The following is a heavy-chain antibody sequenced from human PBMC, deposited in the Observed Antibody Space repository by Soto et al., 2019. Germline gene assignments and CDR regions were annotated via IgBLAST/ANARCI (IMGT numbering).Heavy chain of an antibody. CDR2: INAGNGHT. J-gene: IGHJ4*02. CDR3: ARGIWTMARGAYYFDH. CDR1: GYTFSNYA. D-gene: IGHD3-10*01. V-gene: IGHV1-3*01. Sequence: ASVKVSCKASGYTFSNYAMQWVRQAPGQRLEWMGWINAGNGHTKYSQNFQGRVTITRDTSASTAYMELSSLISEDAAVYYCARGIWTMARGAYYFDHWGQGTLVTVSS.